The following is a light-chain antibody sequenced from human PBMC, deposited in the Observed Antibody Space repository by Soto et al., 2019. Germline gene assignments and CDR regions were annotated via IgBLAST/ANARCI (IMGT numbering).Light chain of an antibody. CDR3: KLYNSYRCR. CDR1: QSISSW. V-gene: IGKV1-5*01. J-gene: IGKJ1*01. CDR2: DAS. Sequence: MTTRQPTLSASVADPVSITCRAGQSISSWLAWYQQKPGKAPKLLIYDASSLQNGVPSRFRGAESGTEFTLTICCLQPDDFAVYYRKLYNSYRCRFGDGTKVDIK.